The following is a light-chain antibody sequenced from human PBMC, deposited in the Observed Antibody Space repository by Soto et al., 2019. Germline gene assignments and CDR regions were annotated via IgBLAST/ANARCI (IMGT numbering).Light chain of an antibody. J-gene: IGKJ5*01. CDR2: DAS. V-gene: IGKV3-11*01. CDR1: QSVDIS. Sequence: EIVLTQSPATLSLSPGERATLSCRASQSVDISLAWYRQKPGQAPRLLIYDASNRGTGIPARFSGSGSGTDFTLTISSLAPEDFAVYYCQQRSYWPITFGPGTRLEI. CDR3: QQRSYWPIT.